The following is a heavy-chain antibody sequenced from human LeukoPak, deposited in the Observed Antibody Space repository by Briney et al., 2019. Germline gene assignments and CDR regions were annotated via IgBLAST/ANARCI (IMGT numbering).Heavy chain of an antibody. CDR2: INPNSGGT. J-gene: IGHJ6*02. CDR1: GYTFTGYY. V-gene: IGHV1-2*02. Sequence: ASVKVSCKASGYTFTGYYMHWVRQAPGQGLEWMGWINPNSGGTNYAQKFQGRVTMTRDTSISTAYMELSRLRSDDTAVYYCAREIVTIFGVVTGAYYYYGMDVWGQGTTVTVSS. CDR3: AREIVTIFGVVTGAYYYYGMDV. D-gene: IGHD3-3*01.